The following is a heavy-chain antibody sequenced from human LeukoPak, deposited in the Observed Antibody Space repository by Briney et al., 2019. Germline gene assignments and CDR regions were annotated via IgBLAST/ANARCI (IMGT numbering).Heavy chain of an antibody. CDR1: GFTFGSYA. V-gene: IGHV3-23*01. CDR2: IFGSGGSA. CDR3: AKTTTGYSSGRYPAWPIDY. D-gene: IGHD2-15*01. J-gene: IGHJ4*02. Sequence: GGSLRLSCAASGFTFGSYAMYWVRQAPGKGLEWGSGIFGSGGSAHYADSVKCRFTISRDNSKNTVYLQMDSLRVEDTAIYYCAKTTTGYSSGRYPAWPIDYWGQGTLVTVSS.